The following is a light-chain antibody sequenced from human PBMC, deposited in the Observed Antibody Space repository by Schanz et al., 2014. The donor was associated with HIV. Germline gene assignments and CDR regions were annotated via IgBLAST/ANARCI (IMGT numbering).Light chain of an antibody. Sequence: QSALTQPASVSGSPGQSITISCTGTSSDIGAYNYVSWYQQPPGKAPKLMIYDVNIRPSGVSNRFSGSKSGNTASLTISGLQAEDEADYYCSSYRSGSPLWVFGGGTKLTVL. CDR1: SSDIGAYNY. CDR2: DVN. J-gene: IGLJ3*02. CDR3: SSYRSGSPLWV. V-gene: IGLV2-14*03.